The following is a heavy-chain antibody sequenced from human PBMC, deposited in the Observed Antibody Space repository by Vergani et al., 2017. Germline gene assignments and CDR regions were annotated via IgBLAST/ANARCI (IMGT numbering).Heavy chain of an antibody. CDR2: IYSGGST. CDR1: GFTVSSNY. J-gene: IGHJ3*02. V-gene: IGHV3-53*01. D-gene: IGHD1-26*01. Sequence: EVQLVESGGGLIQPGGSLRLSCAASGFTVSSNYMSWVRQAPGKGLEWVSVIYSGGSTYYADSVKGRFTISRDNSKNTLSLQMNSLRAEDTAVYYCAGDSLSGSFAFDIWGQGTMVTVSS. CDR3: AGDSLSGSFAFDI.